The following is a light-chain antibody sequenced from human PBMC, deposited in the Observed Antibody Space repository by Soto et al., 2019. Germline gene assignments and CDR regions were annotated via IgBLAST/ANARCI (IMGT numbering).Light chain of an antibody. CDR1: SSDVASYNL. CDR3: YSHAVSRL. J-gene: IGLJ3*02. V-gene: IGLV2-23*01. CDR2: EGT. Sequence: QSALTQPASVSGSPGQSITISCTGTSSDVASYNLVSWYQQHPGKAPKLMIYEGTKRPSGVSNRFSGSKSGNTASLTISGVQAAEEAEYYPYSHAVSRLFGAGTNLTVL.